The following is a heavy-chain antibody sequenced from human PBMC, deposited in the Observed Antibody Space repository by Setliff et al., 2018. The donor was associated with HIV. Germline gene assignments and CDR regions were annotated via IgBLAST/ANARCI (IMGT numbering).Heavy chain of an antibody. Sequence: SETLSLTCTVSGDSISSSSCYWAWIRQPPGKGLEWIGNIYYSGTTFYNPSLKSRVNVSVDTSKNQFSLRLNSVTAADTAVYYCARRRADYDSSGHYREDFDYWGQGTLVTVSS. V-gene: IGHV4-39*01. CDR3: ARRRADYDSSGHYREDFDY. CDR2: IYYSGTT. D-gene: IGHD3-22*01. CDR1: GDSISSSSCY. J-gene: IGHJ4*02.